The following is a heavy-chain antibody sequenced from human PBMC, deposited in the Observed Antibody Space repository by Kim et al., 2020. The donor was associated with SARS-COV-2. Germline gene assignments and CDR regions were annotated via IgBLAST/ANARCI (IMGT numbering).Heavy chain of an antibody. J-gene: IGHJ4*02. D-gene: IGHD3-10*01. Sequence: DSGKVQFTISRDNSKNTLYLQMNSLRAEDTDVYYCARGIILYSSGSYFDYWSQGTLVTVST. V-gene: IGHV3-30*07. CDR3: ARGIILYSSGSYFDY.